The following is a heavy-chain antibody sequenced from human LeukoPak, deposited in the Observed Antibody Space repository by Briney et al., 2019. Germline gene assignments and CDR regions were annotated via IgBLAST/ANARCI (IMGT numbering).Heavy chain of an antibody. V-gene: IGHV3-53*01. CDR2: IYSGGST. CDR1: GFTFSSNY. D-gene: IGHD2-2*01. Sequence: AGGSLRLSCAASGFTFSSNYMRWVRQAPGKGLEWVSVIYSGGSTYYADSVEGRFTISRDNSKNTLYLQMNSLRAEDTAVYDCARGESTAYDAFDIWGRGTMVTVSS. CDR3: ARGESTAYDAFDI. J-gene: IGHJ3*02.